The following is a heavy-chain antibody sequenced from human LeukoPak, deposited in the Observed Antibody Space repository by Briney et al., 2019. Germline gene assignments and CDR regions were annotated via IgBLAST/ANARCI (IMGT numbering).Heavy chain of an antibody. Sequence: SETLSLTCAVYGGSFSGYYWSWIRQPPGKGLEWIGEINHSGGTNYNPSLKSRVTISVDTSKNQFSLKLSSVTAADTAVYYCARGLVLGYWGQGTLVTVSS. V-gene: IGHV4-34*01. CDR1: GGSFSGYY. CDR2: INHSGGT. CDR3: ARGLVLGY. J-gene: IGHJ4*02.